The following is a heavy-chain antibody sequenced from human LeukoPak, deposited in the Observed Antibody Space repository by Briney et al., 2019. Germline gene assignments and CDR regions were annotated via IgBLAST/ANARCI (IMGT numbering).Heavy chain of an antibody. V-gene: IGHV1-2*02. CDR3: ARNFYDIVFSRAGY. J-gene: IGHJ4*02. Sequence: ASVKVSSVPPVYTFTVDKLHSGPEAPGQGLEWVGWIHPNTGATHHAQKFQGRLTMTRDTSISTAYMELSGLRSDDTALYYCARNFYDIVFSRAGYWGPGTLVTVSS. CDR1: VYTFTVDK. D-gene: IGHD2-15*01. CDR2: IHPNTGAT.